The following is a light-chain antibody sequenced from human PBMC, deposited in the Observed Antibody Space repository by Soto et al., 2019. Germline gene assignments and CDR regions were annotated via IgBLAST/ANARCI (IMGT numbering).Light chain of an antibody. Sequence: IQLTQSPSSLSASVGDRVTITCRASQGISSYLAWYQQKPGKAPKLLIYAATTLQSGVPSRLSGSGSGTDFTLTISSLQPEDFATYYCQQLNSFAITFGQGTRLEIK. V-gene: IGKV1-9*01. CDR2: AAT. CDR1: QGISSY. J-gene: IGKJ5*01. CDR3: QQLNSFAIT.